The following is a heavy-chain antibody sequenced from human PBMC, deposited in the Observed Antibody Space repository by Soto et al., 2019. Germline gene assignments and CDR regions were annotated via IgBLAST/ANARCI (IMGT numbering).Heavy chain of an antibody. Sequence: QVQLQESGPGLVKPSQTLSLTCTVSGDSISSGDSYWSWFRQPPGKGLEWIGYIYYRGSTSYNPSLKSRLTISENTSKNQFSLELTSVTAADTAIYYCARGATIFGVVIPFFDYWGQGTLVTVSS. CDR1: GDSISSGDSY. D-gene: IGHD3-3*01. CDR2: IYYRGST. V-gene: IGHV4-30-4*01. J-gene: IGHJ4*02. CDR3: ARGATIFGVVIPFFDY.